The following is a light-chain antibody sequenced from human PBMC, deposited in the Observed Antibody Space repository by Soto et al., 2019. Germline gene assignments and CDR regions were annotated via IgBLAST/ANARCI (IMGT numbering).Light chain of an antibody. CDR1: QSIRRGY. V-gene: IGKV3-20*01. J-gene: IGKJ2*01. CDR3: QQYGSSPPT. Sequence: DSVLTQSPGTLSLSPGEGATLSCRASQSIRRGYLAWYQQKPGQAPRLLIYGASSRATGIPDRFSGSGSGTDFTLTVSRLEPEDFAVFYCQQYGSSPPTFGQGTKVDIK. CDR2: GAS.